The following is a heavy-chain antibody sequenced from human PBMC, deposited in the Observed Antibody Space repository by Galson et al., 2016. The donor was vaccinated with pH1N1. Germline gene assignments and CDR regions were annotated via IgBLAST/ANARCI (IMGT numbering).Heavy chain of an antibody. V-gene: IGHV3-11*01. CDR1: GFTFSDYH. CDR2: ISSSDTI. Sequence: SLRLSCAASGFTFSDYHMSWIRQAPGKGLEWVSYISSSDTIYYADSVKGRFTISRDNAKNSLYLQMNSLRAEDTAVDYCARELGSLELIDLTFDSWGQGTLVTVSS. J-gene: IGHJ4*02. CDR3: ARELGSLELIDLTFDS. D-gene: IGHD1-7*01.